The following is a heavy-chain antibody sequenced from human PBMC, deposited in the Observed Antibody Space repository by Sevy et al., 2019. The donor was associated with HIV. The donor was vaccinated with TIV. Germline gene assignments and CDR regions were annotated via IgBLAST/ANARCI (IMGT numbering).Heavy chain of an antibody. D-gene: IGHD6-19*01. J-gene: IGHJ6*03. CDR1: GFTVSSNY. CDR2: IYSGGST. CDR3: ARGVVEKVVQLLVPLYYYYYMDV. Sequence: GGSLRLSCAASGFTVSSNYMSWVRQAPGKGLEWVSVIYSGGSTYYADSVKGRFTISRDNSKNTLYLQMNSLRAEDTAVYYGARGVVEKVVQLLVPLYYYYYMDVWGKGTTVTVSS. V-gene: IGHV3-53*01.